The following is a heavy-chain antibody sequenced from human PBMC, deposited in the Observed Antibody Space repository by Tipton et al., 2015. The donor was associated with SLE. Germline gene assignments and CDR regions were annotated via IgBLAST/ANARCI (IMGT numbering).Heavy chain of an antibody. CDR3: ARGPFWSGSWDY. Sequence: TLSLTCAVSGGSVSSSYWSWIRQPPGKGLEWIGRIWTSGNTKYNPALKSRVTISVDTSKNQFSLKLSSVTAADTAVYYCARGPFWSGSWDYWGQGTLVTVSS. V-gene: IGHV4-4*07. J-gene: IGHJ4*02. D-gene: IGHD3-3*01. CDR1: GGSVSSSY. CDR2: IWTSGNT.